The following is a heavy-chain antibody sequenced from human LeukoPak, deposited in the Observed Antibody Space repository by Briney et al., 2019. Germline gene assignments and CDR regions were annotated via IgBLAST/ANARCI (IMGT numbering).Heavy chain of an antibody. J-gene: IGHJ5*02. V-gene: IGHV3-23*01. CDR2: ISGDAGRT. CDR3: ANTAGIQYNWFDP. CDR1: GFTFSPYP. Sequence: GGSLRLSWEASGFTFSPYPMNWVGQAPGKGLEWVSAISGDAGRTFYADSVKGRFTISRDNSKNTLYLQMNSLRVGDTALYYCANTAGIQYNWFDPWGQEPWSPSPQ. D-gene: IGHD6-19*01.